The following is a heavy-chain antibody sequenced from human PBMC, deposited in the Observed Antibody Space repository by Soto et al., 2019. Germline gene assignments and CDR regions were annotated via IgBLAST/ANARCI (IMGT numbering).Heavy chain of an antibody. CDR3: RVWIGELSTDY. CDR1: GFTFSRYE. D-gene: IGHD3-10*01. CDR2: ITSDGTST. V-gene: IGHV3-74*01. J-gene: IGHJ4*02. Sequence: EVQLVESGGGLIQPGGSLRLSCAASGFTFSRYEMNWVRQTPGKGLEWVSRITSDGTSTTYADSVKGRFTISRDNAKNTLYLQMNSLGAEDTDLSYCRVWIGELSTDYWGQGALVTVSS.